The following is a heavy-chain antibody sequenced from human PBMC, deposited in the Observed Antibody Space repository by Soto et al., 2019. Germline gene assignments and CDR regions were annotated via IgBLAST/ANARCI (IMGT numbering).Heavy chain of an antibody. CDR3: ARANYDILTGGYYYGMDV. D-gene: IGHD3-9*01. CDR1: GGTFSSYA. V-gene: IGHV1-69*01. CDR2: IIPIFGTA. Sequence: QVQLVQSGAEVKKPGSSVKVSCKASGGTFSSYAISWVRQAPGQGLEWMGGIIPIFGTANYAQKFQGRVTITADESTSTAYMELSSLRSEDKAVYYGARANYDILTGGYYYGMDVWGQGTTVTVSS. J-gene: IGHJ6*02.